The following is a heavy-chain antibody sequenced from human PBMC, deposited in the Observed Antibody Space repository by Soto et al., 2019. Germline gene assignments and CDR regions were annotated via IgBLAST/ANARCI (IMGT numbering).Heavy chain of an antibody. Sequence: ASVKVSCKASGYTFTGYYMHWVRQAPGQGLEWMGWINPNSGGTNYAQKFQGRVTMTRDTSISTAYMELSRLRSDDTVVYYCAREPNYYGSGSYYWGWNYYGMDVWGQGTTVTVSS. CDR2: INPNSGGT. D-gene: IGHD3-10*01. CDR3: AREPNYYGSGSYYWGWNYYGMDV. J-gene: IGHJ6*02. V-gene: IGHV1-2*02. CDR1: GYTFTGYY.